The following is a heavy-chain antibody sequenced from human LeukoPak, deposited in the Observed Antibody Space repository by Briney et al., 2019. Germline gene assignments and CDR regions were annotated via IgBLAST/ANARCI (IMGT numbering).Heavy chain of an antibody. CDR2: ISYDGSNK. CDR1: GFTFSSYA. D-gene: IGHD7-27*01. Sequence: AGGSLRLSCAASGFTFSSYAMHWVRQAPGKGLEWVAVISYDGSNKYYADSVKGRFTISRDNSKNTLYLQMNSLRAEDTAVYYCARGPPNWGYDYWGPGTLVTVSS. CDR3: ARGPPNWGYDY. J-gene: IGHJ4*02. V-gene: IGHV3-30*04.